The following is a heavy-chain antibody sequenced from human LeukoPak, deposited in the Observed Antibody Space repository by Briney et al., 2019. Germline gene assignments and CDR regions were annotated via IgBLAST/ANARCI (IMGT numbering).Heavy chain of an antibody. CDR1: GGSISSYY. CDR2: IYYSGST. D-gene: IGHD6-6*01. J-gene: IGHJ5*02. V-gene: IGHV4-59*08. CDR3: ARHIGSQSSSLRFDP. Sequence: KTSETLSLTCSVSGGSISSYYWSWIRQPPGKGLEWIGYIYYSGSTNYNPSLKSRVTISVDTSKNPFSLKLSSVTAADTAVYYCARHIGSQSSSLRFDPRGQGTLVTVSS.